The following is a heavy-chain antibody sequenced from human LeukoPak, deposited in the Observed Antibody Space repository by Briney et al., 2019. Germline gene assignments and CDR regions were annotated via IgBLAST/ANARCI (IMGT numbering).Heavy chain of an antibody. CDR3: ARGRLRSVLDY. Sequence: SETLSLTCSVSGDSITSYYWTWIRQPPGKGLEWIGYIAYSGSTSYNSSLTSRVTMSIDMSKNQFSLNLSSVTAADTAVYYCARGRLRSVLDYWGQGSLVTVPS. J-gene: IGHJ4*02. D-gene: IGHD3-16*01. CDR1: GDSITSYY. V-gene: IGHV4-59*01. CDR2: IAYSGST.